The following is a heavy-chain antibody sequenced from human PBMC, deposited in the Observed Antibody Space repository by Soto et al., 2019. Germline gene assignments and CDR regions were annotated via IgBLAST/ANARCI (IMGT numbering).Heavy chain of an antibody. CDR1: GGSISSYY. CDR3: ARDPRIAAAGNYYYYYGMDV. J-gene: IGHJ6*02. V-gene: IGHV4-4*07. D-gene: IGHD6-13*01. CDR2: IYTSVST. Sequence: QVQLQESGPGLVKPSDTLSLTCTVSGGSISSYYWSWIRQPAGKGLEWIGRIYTSVSTNYNPSLKSRVTMSVDTSKNQFSLKLSSVTAADTAVYYCARDPRIAAAGNYYYYYGMDVWGQGTTVTVSS.